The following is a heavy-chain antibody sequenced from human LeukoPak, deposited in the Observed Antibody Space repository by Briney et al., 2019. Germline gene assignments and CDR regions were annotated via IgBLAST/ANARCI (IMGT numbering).Heavy chain of an antibody. CDR2: IIPIFGTA. J-gene: IGHJ3*02. D-gene: IGHD2-21*02. V-gene: IGHV1-69*13. CDR3: ATEFGGDFNDAFDI. Sequence: SVKVSCKASGYTFTSYAISWVRQAPGQGLEWMGGIIPIFGTANYAQKFQGRVTITADESTSTAYMELSSLRSEDTAVYYCATEFGGDFNDAFDIWGQGTMVTVSS. CDR1: GYTFTSYA.